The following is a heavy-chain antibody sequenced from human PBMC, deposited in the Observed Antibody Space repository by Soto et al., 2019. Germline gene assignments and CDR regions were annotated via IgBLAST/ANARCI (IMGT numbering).Heavy chain of an antibody. D-gene: IGHD3-9*01. CDR2: ISGSGGST. CDR1: GFTFSSYA. CDR3: AKDTLNYDILTGYYKSYYFDY. Sequence: GGSLRLSCAASGFTFSSYAMSWVRQAPGKGLEWVSAISGSGGSTYYADSVKGRFTISRDNSKNTLYLQMNSLRAEDMAVYYCAKDTLNYDILTGYYKSYYFDYWGQGTLVTVSS. V-gene: IGHV3-23*01. J-gene: IGHJ4*02.